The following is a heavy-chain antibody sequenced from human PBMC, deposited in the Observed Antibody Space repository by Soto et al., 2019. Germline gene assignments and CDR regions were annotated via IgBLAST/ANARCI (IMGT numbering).Heavy chain of an antibody. J-gene: IGHJ4*02. CDR2: IYYSGST. Sequence: ETLSLTCTVSGGSISSSSYYWGWIRQPPGKGLEWIGSIYYSGSTYYNPSLKSRVTISVDTSKNQFSLKLSSVTAADTAVYYCATLRARPWSYFDYWGQGTLVTVSS. CDR1: GGSISSSSYY. D-gene: IGHD2-8*01. V-gene: IGHV4-39*01. CDR3: ATLRARPWSYFDY.